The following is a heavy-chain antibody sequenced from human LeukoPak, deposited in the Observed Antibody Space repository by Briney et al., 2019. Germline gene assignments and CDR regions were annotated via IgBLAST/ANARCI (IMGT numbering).Heavy chain of an antibody. CDR1: GFTFSSYA. Sequence: GGSLRLSCAASGFTFSSYAMSWVRQAPGKGLEWVSAISGSGGCTYYADSVKGRFTISRDNSKNTLYLQMNSLRAEDTAVYYCAKAAHPNYYYYYMDVWGKGTTVTVSS. V-gene: IGHV3-23*01. D-gene: IGHD6-6*01. CDR3: AKAAHPNYYYYYMDV. J-gene: IGHJ6*03. CDR2: ISGSGGCT.